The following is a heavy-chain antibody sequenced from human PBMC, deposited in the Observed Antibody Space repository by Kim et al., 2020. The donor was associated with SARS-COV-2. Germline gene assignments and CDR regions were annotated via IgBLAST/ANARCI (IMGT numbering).Heavy chain of an antibody. J-gene: IGHJ3*02. D-gene: IGHD3-10*01. Sequence: GGSLRLSCSASGFTFSSYAMHWVRQAPGKGLEYVSAISSNGGSTYYADSVKGRFTISRDNSKNTLYLQMSSLRAEDTAVYYCRCGELLGEFDIWGQGTMVTVSS. CDR3: RCGELLGEFDI. CDR2: ISSNGGST. V-gene: IGHV3-64D*09. CDR1: GFTFSSYA.